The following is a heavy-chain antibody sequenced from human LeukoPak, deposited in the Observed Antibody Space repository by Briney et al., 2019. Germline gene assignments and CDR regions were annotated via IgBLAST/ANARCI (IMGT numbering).Heavy chain of an antibody. J-gene: IGHJ4*02. D-gene: IGHD2-21*01. CDR3: ARGYSSDN. V-gene: IGHV3-23*01. Sequence: GGSLRLSCAASGFTFSSYAMSWVRQAPGKGLEWVSSISGAGGSTYYADSVKGRFTISRDNSKNTLNLQMNSLRAEDAAVYYCARGYSSDNWGQGTLVTVSS. CDR1: GFTFSSYA. CDR2: ISGAGGST.